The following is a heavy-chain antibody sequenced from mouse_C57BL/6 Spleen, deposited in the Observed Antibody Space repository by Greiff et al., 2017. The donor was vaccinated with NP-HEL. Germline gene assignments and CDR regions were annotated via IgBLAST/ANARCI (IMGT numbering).Heavy chain of an antibody. V-gene: IGHV1-82*01. J-gene: IGHJ4*01. Sequence: VQLQQSGPELVKPGASVKISCKASGYAFSSSWMNWVKQRPGKGLEWIGRIYPGDGDTNYNGKFKGKATLTADKSSSTAYMQLSSLTSEDSAVYFCARELGAMDYWGQGTSVTVSS. CDR1: GYAFSSSW. CDR2: IYPGDGDT. D-gene: IGHD4-1*01. CDR3: ARELGAMDY.